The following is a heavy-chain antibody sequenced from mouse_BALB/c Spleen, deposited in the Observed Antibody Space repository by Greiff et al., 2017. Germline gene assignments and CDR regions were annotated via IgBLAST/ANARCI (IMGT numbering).Heavy chain of an antibody. CDR2: ISDGGSYT. J-gene: IGHJ2*01. Sequence: EVQGVESGGGLVKPGGSLKLSCAASGFTFSDYYMYWVRQTPEKRLEWVATISDGGSYTYYPDSVKGRFTISRDNAKNNLYLQMSSLKSEDTAMYYCARGTYSFDYWGQGTTLTVSS. D-gene: IGHD2-10*01. V-gene: IGHV5-4*02. CDR3: ARGTYSFDY. CDR1: GFTFSDYY.